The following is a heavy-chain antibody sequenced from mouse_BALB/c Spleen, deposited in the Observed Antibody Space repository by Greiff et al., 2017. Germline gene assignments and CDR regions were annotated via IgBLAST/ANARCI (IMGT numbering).Heavy chain of an antibody. CDR2: ISSGSSTI. D-gene: IGHD2-4*01. CDR1: GFTFSSFG. J-gene: IGHJ3*01. CDR3: ASLSMITTAY. V-gene: IGHV5-17*02. Sequence: EVQGVESGGGLVQPGGSRKLSCAASGFTFSSFGMHWVRQAPEKGLEWVAYISSGSSTIYYADTVKGRFTISRDNPKNTLFLQMTSLRSEDTAMYYCASLSMITTAYWGQGTLVTVSA.